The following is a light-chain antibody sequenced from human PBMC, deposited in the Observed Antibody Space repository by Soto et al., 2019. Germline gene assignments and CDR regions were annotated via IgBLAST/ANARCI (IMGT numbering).Light chain of an antibody. J-gene: IGLJ3*02. Sequence: QSVLTQPPSASGSPGQSVTISCTGTSSDVGSYDYVSWYQQHPGKAPKLMIYEVSKRPSGVPDRFSGSKSGNTASLTVSGLQAEDEADYYCSSSAGSNNLGVFGGGTKVTVL. V-gene: IGLV2-8*01. CDR1: SSDVGSYDY. CDR2: EVS. CDR3: SSSAGSNNLGV.